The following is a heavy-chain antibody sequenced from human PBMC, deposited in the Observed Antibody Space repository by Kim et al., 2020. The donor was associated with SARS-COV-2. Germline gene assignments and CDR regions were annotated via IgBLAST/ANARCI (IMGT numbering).Heavy chain of an antibody. V-gene: IGHV1-2*02. D-gene: IGHD3-3*01. CDR2: INPNSGGT. J-gene: IGHJ6*02. CDR1: GYTFTGYY. Sequence: ASVKVSCKASGYTFTGYYMHWVRQAPGQGLEWMGWINPNSGGTNYAQKFQGRVTMTRDTSISTAYMELSRLRSDDTAVYYCARAQVPGDFWSGYLVDVWGQGTTVTVSS. CDR3: ARAQVPGDFWSGYLVDV.